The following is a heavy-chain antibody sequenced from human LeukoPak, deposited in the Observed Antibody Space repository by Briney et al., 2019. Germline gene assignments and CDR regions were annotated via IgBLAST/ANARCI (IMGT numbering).Heavy chain of an antibody. CDR1: GGTFSSYA. Sequence: ASVTVSCKASGGTFSSYAISWVRQAPGQGLEWMGRIIPILGIANYAQKFQGRVTITADKSTSTAYMELSSLRSEDTAVYYCAGTHNMRWGGGWGGPGDWGQGTLVTVSS. CDR2: IIPILGIA. D-gene: IGHD7-27*01. CDR3: AGTHNMRWGGGWGGPGD. J-gene: IGHJ4*02. V-gene: IGHV1-69*04.